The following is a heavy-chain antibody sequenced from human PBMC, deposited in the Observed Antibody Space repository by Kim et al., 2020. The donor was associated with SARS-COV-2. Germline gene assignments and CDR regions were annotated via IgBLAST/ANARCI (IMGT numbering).Heavy chain of an antibody. CDR3: ARLGWGYSSSWFGYYYRVDV. CDR2: MNXNSGNT. Sequence: ASVKVSCKASGYTFISYDINWVRQATGQGLEWMGWMNXNSGNTGFAQKFQGRVTMTRNTSISTAYMELSSLRSEDTAVYYCARLGWGYSSSWFGYYYRVDVWGKEPPDTVPP. CDR1: GYTFISYD. V-gene: IGHV1-8*01. J-gene: IGHJ6*04. D-gene: IGHD6-13*01.